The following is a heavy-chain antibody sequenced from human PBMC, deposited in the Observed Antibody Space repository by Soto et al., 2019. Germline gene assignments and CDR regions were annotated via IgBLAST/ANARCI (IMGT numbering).Heavy chain of an antibody. D-gene: IGHD3-22*01. CDR1: GFTFSSYA. CDR3: GSGDSSGYYNNWFDP. J-gene: IGHJ5*02. Sequence: GSLRLSCAASGFTFSSYAMSWVRQAPGKGLEWVSAISGSGGSTYYADSVKGRFTISRDNSKNTLYLQMNSLRAEDTAVYYCGSGDSSGYYNNWFDPWGQGTLVTVSS. V-gene: IGHV3-23*01. CDR2: ISGSGGST.